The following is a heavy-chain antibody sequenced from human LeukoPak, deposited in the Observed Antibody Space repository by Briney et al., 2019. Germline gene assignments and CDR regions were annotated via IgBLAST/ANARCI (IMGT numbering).Heavy chain of an antibody. CDR2: IIPIFGTT. J-gene: IGHJ4*02. CDR3: ARDGGYSYGYVTLDY. D-gene: IGHD5-18*01. V-gene: IGHV1-69*05. CDR1: GGTFSSYA. Sequence: ASVKVSCKASGGTFSSYAISWVRQAPGQGLEWMGGIIPIFGTTNYTQKFQGRVTITTDESTSTAYMELSSLRSEDTAVYYCARDGGYSYGYVTLDYWGQGTLVTVSS.